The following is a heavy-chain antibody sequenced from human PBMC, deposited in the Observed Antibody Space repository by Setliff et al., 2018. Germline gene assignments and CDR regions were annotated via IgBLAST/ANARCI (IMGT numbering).Heavy chain of an antibody. J-gene: IGHJ6*03. CDR2: MNPNSGNT. V-gene: IGHV1-8*02. Sequence: ASVKVSCKASGYTFTSYDINWVRQATGQGLEWMGWMNPNSGNTGYAQKFQGRVTMTRNTSISTAYMELSSLRSEDTAVYYCARGPGYCSSTSCYDPDYYYYYMDVWGKGTTVTVAS. CDR1: GYTFTSYD. CDR3: ARGPGYCSSTSCYDPDYYYYYMDV. D-gene: IGHD2-2*01.